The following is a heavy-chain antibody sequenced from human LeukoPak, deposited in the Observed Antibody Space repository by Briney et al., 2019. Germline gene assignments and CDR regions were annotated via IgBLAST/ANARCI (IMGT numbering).Heavy chain of an antibody. J-gene: IGHJ4*02. CDR1: GFTFSSSW. Sequence: GGSLRLSCAASGFTFSSSWMSWVRQTPEKGLEWVANIKPDGSDEHWVGSVKGRFTISRDNAKNSLYLQMNSLRAEDTAVYYCARTNYDSSGYSDYWGQGTLVTVSS. CDR3: ARTNYDSSGYSDY. CDR2: IKPDGSDE. V-gene: IGHV3-7*01. D-gene: IGHD3-22*01.